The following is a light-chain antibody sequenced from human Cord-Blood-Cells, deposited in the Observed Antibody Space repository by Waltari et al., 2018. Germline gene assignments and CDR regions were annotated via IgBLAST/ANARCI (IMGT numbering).Light chain of an antibody. Sequence: QSALTQPASVSGSPGQSITIPCTGTSSDVGGYNYASWYQQRPGKAPKLMIYDVSNRPSGGSNRFSGPKSGNTASLTISGLQSEDEADYYCSSYTSSSTVVFGGVTKLTVL. V-gene: IGLV2-14*01. CDR2: DVS. CDR3: SSYTSSSTVV. CDR1: SSDVGGYNY. J-gene: IGLJ2*01.